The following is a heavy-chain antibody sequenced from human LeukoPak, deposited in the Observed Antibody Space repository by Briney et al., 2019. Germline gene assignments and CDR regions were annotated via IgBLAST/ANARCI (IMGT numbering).Heavy chain of an antibody. Sequence: SETLSLTCTVSGGSISSSSYYWGWIRQPPGQGLEWIGSIYYSGSTYYNPSLKSRVTISVDTSKNQSSLKLSSVTAADTAVYYCARRRYSSSWGVDYWGQGTLVTVSS. CDR3: ARRRYSSSWGVDY. D-gene: IGHD6-13*01. J-gene: IGHJ4*02. V-gene: IGHV4-39*01. CDR1: GGSISSSSYY. CDR2: IYYSGST.